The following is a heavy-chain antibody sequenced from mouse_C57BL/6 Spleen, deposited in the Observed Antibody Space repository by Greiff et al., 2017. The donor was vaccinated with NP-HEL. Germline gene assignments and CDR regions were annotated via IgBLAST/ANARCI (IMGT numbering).Heavy chain of an antibody. CDR3: AREITTRGYAMDY. CDR2: IDPANGNT. J-gene: IGHJ4*01. Sequence: VHVKQSVAELVRPGASVKLSCTASGFNIKNTYMHWVKQRPEQGLEWIGRIDPANGNTKYAPKFQGKATITADTSSNTAYLQLSSLTSEDTAIYYCAREITTRGYAMDYWGQGTSVTVSS. V-gene: IGHV14-3*01. CDR1: GFNIKNTY. D-gene: IGHD2-4*01.